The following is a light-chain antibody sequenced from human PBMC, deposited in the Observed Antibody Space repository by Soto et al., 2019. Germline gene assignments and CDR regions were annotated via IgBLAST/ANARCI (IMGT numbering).Light chain of an antibody. CDR3: QHYDNWLGT. V-gene: IGKV3D-15*01. Sequence: EIVMTQSPATLAVSPGERATLSCRASQSVSSNLAWYQQTPGQAPRLLIFDASTRATGIPARFSGSGSGTEFTLTISSLQSEDFAVDYCQHYDNWLGTFGQGTXVDIK. J-gene: IGKJ1*01. CDR1: QSVSSN. CDR2: DAS.